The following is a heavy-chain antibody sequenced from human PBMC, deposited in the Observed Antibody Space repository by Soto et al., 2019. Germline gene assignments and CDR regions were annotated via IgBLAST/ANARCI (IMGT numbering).Heavy chain of an antibody. V-gene: IGHV1-2*02. CDR3: ARCLIYYYYGMDV. CDR1: GYTFTGYY. Sequence: ASVKVSCKASGYTFTGYYMHWVRQAPGQGLEWMGWINPNSGGTNYAQKFQGRVTMTRDTSISTAYMELSRLRSDDTAVYYCARCLIYYYYGMDVWGQGTTVTVSS. CDR2: INPNSGGT. J-gene: IGHJ6*02. D-gene: IGHD2-8*01.